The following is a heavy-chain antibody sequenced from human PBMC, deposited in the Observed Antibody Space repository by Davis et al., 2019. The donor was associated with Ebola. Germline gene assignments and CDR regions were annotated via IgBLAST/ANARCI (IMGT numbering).Heavy chain of an antibody. Sequence: SETLSLTCAVYGGSFSGYYWSWIRQPPGKGLEWIGEINHSGSTNYNPSLKSRVTISVDTSKHQFSLKLSSVTAADMAVYYCARGQWWPTRGWFDPWGQGTLVTVSS. V-gene: IGHV4-34*01. CDR2: INHSGST. CDR3: ARGQWWPTRGWFDP. J-gene: IGHJ5*02. CDR1: GGSFSGYY. D-gene: IGHD2-8*01.